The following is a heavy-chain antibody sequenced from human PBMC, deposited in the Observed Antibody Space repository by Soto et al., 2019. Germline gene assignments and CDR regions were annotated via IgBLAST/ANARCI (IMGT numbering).Heavy chain of an antibody. CDR1: GGSFSGYS. CDR3: ARAPQIVAMGRPFDY. D-gene: IGHD5-12*01. V-gene: IGHV4-34*01. Sequence: LSLTCAVYGGSFSGYSWNWIRQPPGKGLEWIGEINHSGSTNYNPSLKSRVTISLDTSKDQFSLRLTSLTVADTAVYFCARAPQIVAMGRPFDYWGQGILVTVSS. CDR2: INHSGST. J-gene: IGHJ4*02.